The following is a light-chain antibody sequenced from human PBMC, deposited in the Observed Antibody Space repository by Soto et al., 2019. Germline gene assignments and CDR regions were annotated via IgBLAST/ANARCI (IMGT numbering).Light chain of an antibody. CDR1: SSDVVGYNY. V-gene: IGLV2-14*03. CDR3: TSYTSISTLV. Sequence: QSALTQPASVSGSPGQSITISCTGTSSDVVGYNYVSWYQHHPGKAPKLMIYDVSNRPSGVSNRFSGSKSGNTASLTISGLQTEDEADYYCTSYTSISTLVFGTGTKLTVL. CDR2: DVS. J-gene: IGLJ1*01.